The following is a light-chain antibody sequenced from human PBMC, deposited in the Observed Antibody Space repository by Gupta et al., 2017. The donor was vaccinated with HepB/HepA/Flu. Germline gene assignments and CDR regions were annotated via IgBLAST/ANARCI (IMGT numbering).Light chain of an antibody. J-gene: IGKJ1*01. CDR3: SQRFDLPWT. CDR1: ESLLHSDGKTC. Sequence: DIVVTQTPLSLSVNTGQPASISCKSSESLLHSDGKTCLYWYLQKPGQPPQLLSYEGSNRCSGVPDRFSGSGSGTDFTLKISRVEAEDVGVYYCSQRFDLPWTFGQGTKVEIK. V-gene: IGKV2D-29*01. CDR2: EGS.